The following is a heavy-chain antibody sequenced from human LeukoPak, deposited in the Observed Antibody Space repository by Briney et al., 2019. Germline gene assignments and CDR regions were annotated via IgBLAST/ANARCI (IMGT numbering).Heavy chain of an antibody. CDR2: IYYSGST. D-gene: IGHD6-25*01. V-gene: IGHV4-4*02. CDR3: ARWTDSSGHGYYYYYMDV. Sequence: PSETLSLTCAVSGGSISSSNWWSWIRQPPGKGLEWIGSIYYSGSTYYNPSLKSRVTISVDTSKNQFSLKLSSVTAADTAVYYCARWTDSSGHGYYYYYMDVWGKGTTVTVSS. J-gene: IGHJ6*03. CDR1: GGSISSSNW.